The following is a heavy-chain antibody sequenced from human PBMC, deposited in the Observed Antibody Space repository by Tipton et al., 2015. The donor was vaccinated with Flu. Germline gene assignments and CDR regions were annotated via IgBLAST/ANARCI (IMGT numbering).Heavy chain of an antibody. Sequence: TLSLTCTVSGGSISNDYWSWIRQPPGKGLEWIGYIYHTGNFNYNPSLKSRVTISVDTSKNQFSLKLRSVTAADTAVYYCAKEGPSWYFDLWGRGTLVTVSS. V-gene: IGHV4-59*12. CDR2: IYHTGNF. CDR1: GGSISNDY. CDR3: AKEGPSWYFDL. J-gene: IGHJ2*01.